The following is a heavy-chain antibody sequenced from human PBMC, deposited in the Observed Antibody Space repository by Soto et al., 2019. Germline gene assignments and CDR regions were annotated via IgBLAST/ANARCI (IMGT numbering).Heavy chain of an antibody. Sequence: GGSLRLSCAASGFTFSRYSMNWVRQAPGKGLEWVSSISSSGTYIYYADSMKGRFTISRDNAKNSLFLQMNSLRAEDTAVYYCARGALCSTTNCFGSGGFDIWGQGTMVTV. D-gene: IGHD2-2*01. CDR2: ISSSGTYI. V-gene: IGHV3-21*01. CDR1: GFTFSRYS. J-gene: IGHJ3*02. CDR3: ARGALCSTTNCFGSGGFDI.